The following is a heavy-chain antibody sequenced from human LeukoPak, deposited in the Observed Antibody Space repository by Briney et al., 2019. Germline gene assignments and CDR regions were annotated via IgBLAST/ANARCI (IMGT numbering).Heavy chain of an antibody. Sequence: SETLSLTCSVSGVSISSSSYYWGWIRQPPGKGLEWIGSISYSGSTYYNPSLKSRVTISVDTSKNQFSLKLSSVTAADTAVYYCARHEHHPNWFDPWGQGTLVTVSS. CDR1: GVSISSSSYY. V-gene: IGHV4-39*01. CDR3: ARHEHHPNWFDP. D-gene: IGHD1-14*01. J-gene: IGHJ5*02. CDR2: ISYSGST.